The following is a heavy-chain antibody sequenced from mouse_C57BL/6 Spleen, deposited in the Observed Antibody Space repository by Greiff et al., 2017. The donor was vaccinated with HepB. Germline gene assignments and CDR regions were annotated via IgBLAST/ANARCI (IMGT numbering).Heavy chain of an antibody. V-gene: IGHV1-50*01. CDR3: ARGGDMDY. Sequence: QVQLQQPGAELVKPGASVKLSCKASGYTFTSYWMQWVKQRPGQGLEWIGEIDPSDSYTNYNLKFKGKATLTVDKSSRTAYMQLSSPTAGDSAVYYCARGGDMDYWGQGTSVT. CDR1: GYTFTSYW. CDR2: IDPSDSYT. J-gene: IGHJ4*01.